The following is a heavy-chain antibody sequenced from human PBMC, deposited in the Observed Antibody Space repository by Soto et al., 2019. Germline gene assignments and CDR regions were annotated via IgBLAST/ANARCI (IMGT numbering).Heavy chain of an antibody. CDR2: IIPIFGTA. CDR1: GGTFSSYA. Sequence: SVKVSCKASGGTFSSYAISWVRQAPGQGLEWMGGIIPIFGTANYAQKFQGRVTITADESTSTAYMELSSLRSEDTAVYYCARDHRRYYDFWSGYYSAHYYYGMDVWGQGTTVTV. CDR3: ARDHRRYYDFWSGYYSAHYYYGMDV. J-gene: IGHJ6*02. D-gene: IGHD3-3*01. V-gene: IGHV1-69*13.